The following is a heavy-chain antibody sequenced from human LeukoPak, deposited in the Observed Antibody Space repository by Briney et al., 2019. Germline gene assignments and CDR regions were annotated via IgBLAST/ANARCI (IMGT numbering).Heavy chain of an antibody. CDR2: ISAYNGNT. J-gene: IGHJ6*03. Sequence: ASVKVSCKASGYTFTSYGISWVRQAPGQGLEWMGWISAYNGNTNYAQKLQGRVTMTTDTSTSTAYMELRSLRSDDTAVYYCARGGQALWVVPAADMDGWGKGTTVTVSS. V-gene: IGHV1-18*01. D-gene: IGHD2-2*01. CDR3: ARGGQALWVVPAADMDG. CDR1: GYTFTSYG.